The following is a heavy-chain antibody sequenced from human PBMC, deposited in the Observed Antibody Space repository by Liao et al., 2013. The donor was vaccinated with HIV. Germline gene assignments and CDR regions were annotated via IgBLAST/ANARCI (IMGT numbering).Heavy chain of an antibody. D-gene: IGHD5-24*01. J-gene: IGHJ4*01. Sequence: QVQLQQWGAGLLKPSETLSLTCAVYGGSFSGYYWSWIRQPPGRAGVDWEINHSGSTNYNPSLKSRVTISVDTSKNQFSLKLSSVTAADTAVYYCLARDAYNHFDYWARNPGHRLL. CDR3: LARDAYNHFDY. V-gene: IGHV4-34*03. CDR2: INHSGST. CDR1: GGSFSGYY.